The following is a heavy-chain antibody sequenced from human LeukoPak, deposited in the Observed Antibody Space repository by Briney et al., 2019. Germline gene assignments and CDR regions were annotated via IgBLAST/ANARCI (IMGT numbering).Heavy chain of an antibody. CDR3: ARDREIATSSGWYAPPFYYYYGMDV. D-gene: IGHD6-19*01. Sequence: ASVKVSCKASGYTFTSYGISWVRQAPGQGLEWMGWISAYNGNTNYAQKLQGRVTMTTDTSTSTACMELRSLRSDDTAVYYCARDREIATSSGWYAPPFYYYYGMDVWGQGTTVTVSS. V-gene: IGHV1-18*01. J-gene: IGHJ6*02. CDR2: ISAYNGNT. CDR1: GYTFTSYG.